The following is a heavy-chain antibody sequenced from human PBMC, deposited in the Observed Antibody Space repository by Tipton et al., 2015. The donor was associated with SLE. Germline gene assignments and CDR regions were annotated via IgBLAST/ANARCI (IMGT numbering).Heavy chain of an antibody. CDR2: ISSSSSYI. Sequence: QLVQSGGGLVQSGGSPRLSCAASGFTFSSYEMNWVRQAPGKGLEWVSSISSSSSYIYYADSVKGRFTISRDNAKNSLYLQMNSLRAEDTAVYYCARDPGDWGYDYWGQGTLVTVSS. V-gene: IGHV3-48*03. J-gene: IGHJ4*02. D-gene: IGHD7-27*01. CDR1: GFTFSSYE. CDR3: ARDPGDWGYDY.